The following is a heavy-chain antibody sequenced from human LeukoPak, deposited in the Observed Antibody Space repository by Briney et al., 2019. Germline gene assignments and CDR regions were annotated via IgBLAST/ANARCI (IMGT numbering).Heavy chain of an antibody. D-gene: IGHD3-10*01. CDR1: GFTFSNEA. J-gene: IGHJ4*02. Sequence: PGGSLRLSCAVSGFTFSNEAMGWVRQLRGGGLGWVSTISPGGGTTYYAESMKGRFTISRDNSKTTLYLEMNSLRVEDTAVYYCTKVQDPGVGDYGSGSYVSHWGQGTLVTVSS. CDR3: TKVQDPGVGDYGSGSYVSH. CDR2: ISPGGGTT. V-gene: IGHV3-23*01.